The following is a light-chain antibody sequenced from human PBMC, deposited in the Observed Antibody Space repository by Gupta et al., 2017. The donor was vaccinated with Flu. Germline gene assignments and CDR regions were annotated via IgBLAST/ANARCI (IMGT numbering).Light chain of an antibody. CDR3: AAGDDSLNGWV. Sequence: QSVLPQPPSASGTPGQRVTISCSGSSSNIGSHTVNWYQQLPGTASKLLIFYNNQRPSGVPDRFSGSKSGTSASLAISGLQSEDEADYYCAAGDDSLNGWVFGGGTKLTAL. V-gene: IGLV1-44*01. CDR1: SSNIGSHT. J-gene: IGLJ3*02. CDR2: YNN.